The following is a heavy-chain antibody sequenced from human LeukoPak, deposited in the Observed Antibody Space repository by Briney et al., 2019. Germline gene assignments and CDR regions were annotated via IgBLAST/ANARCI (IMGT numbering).Heavy chain of an antibody. D-gene: IGHD6-13*01. CDR2: IYYRGST. CDR3: ARDGGAAGAFDI. V-gene: IGHV4-39*07. Sequence: EPSETLSLTCTVSGDSISSISYYWGWIRQPPGKGLEWVGHIYYRGSTFYNSSLKSRVTMSVDTSKNHFSLKLSSVTAADTAVYYCARDGGAAGAFDIWGQGTMVTVSS. J-gene: IGHJ3*02. CDR1: GDSISSISYY.